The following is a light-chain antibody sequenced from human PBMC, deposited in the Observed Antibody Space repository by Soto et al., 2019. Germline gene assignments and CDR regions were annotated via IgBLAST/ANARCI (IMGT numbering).Light chain of an antibody. Sequence: IVLTQSPGTLSLSPGERATLSCRASQSVSSSYLAWYQQKPGQAPRLLIYGASSRATGIPDRFSGSGSGTDFTLTISRLEPEDFAVYDCQQYTNWPLIFGQGTRLEIK. J-gene: IGKJ5*01. CDR3: QQYTNWPLI. V-gene: IGKV3-20*01. CDR2: GAS. CDR1: QSVSSSY.